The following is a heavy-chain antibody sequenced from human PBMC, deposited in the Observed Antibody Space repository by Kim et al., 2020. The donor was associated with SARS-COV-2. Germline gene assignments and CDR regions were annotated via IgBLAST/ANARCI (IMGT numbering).Heavy chain of an antibody. Sequence: SETLSLTCAVYGGSFSNYYWSWIRQPPGKGLEWIGEIYHSGGTNYNPSLKSRVTISVDTSKNQFSLKLSSVTAADTAVYYCARGPEYQVLWSYHNGLDVWGQGTTVTVSS. CDR2: IYHSGGT. V-gene: IGHV4-34*01. J-gene: IGHJ6*02. CDR1: GGSFSNYY. CDR3: ARGPEYQVLWSYHNGLDV. D-gene: IGHD2-2*01.